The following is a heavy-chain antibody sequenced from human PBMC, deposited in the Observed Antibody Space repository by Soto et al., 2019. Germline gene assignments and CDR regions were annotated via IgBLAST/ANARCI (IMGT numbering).Heavy chain of an antibody. CDR3: ARGYCSSTSCSMDYYYYMDV. CDR2: ISAYNGNT. J-gene: IGHJ6*03. Sequence: ASVKVSCKASGYTFTSYGISWVRQAPGQGLEWMGWISAYNGNTNYAKKLQGRVTMTTDTSTSTAYMELRSLRSDDTAVYYCARGYCSSTSCSMDYYYYMDVWGKGTTVTVSS. CDR1: GYTFTSYG. V-gene: IGHV1-18*01. D-gene: IGHD2-2*01.